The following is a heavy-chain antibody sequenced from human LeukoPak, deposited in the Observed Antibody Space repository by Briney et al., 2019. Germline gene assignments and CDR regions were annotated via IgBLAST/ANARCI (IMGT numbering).Heavy chain of an antibody. V-gene: IGHV3-21*01. CDR3: ARDYGGSSPFDY. J-gene: IGHJ4*02. CDR2: IFSSSTYI. CDR1: GFTFSSYS. Sequence: PGGSLRLSCAAYGFTFSSYSMNWVRQAPGEGLEWVSFIFSSSTYIYYTDSVKGRFTISRDNAKNSLHLQMNSLRAEDTAVYYCARDYGGSSPFDYWGQGTLVTVSS. D-gene: IGHD4-23*01.